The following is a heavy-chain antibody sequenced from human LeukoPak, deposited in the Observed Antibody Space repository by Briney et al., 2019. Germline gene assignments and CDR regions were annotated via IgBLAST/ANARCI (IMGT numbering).Heavy chain of an antibody. CDR2: INSDGSST. CDR3: ARGARGSGTASDY. CDR1: GFTFSSYW. D-gene: IGHD3-10*01. J-gene: IGHJ4*02. Sequence: AGGSLRLSCAASGFTFSSYWMHWVRQAPGKGLVWVSRINSDGSSTNYADSVKGRFTISRDNAENTLHLQMNSLRAEDTAVYYCARGARGSGTASDYWGQGTLVTVSS. V-gene: IGHV3-74*01.